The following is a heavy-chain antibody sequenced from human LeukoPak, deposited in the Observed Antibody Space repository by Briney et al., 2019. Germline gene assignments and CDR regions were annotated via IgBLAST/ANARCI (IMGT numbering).Heavy chain of an antibody. V-gene: IGHV3-74*01. CDR3: VVWGEDRSGHRFDF. CDR1: GFTFDYYW. Sequence: GGSLRLSCAAPGFTFDYYWMHWVRQAPGKGLMWVSRINTDGSNTHYADSVKGRFTISRDNAKNTLYLQMNGLRVEDTAVYYCVVWGEDRSGHRFDFWGQGTLVTVSS. J-gene: IGHJ4*02. D-gene: IGHD3-22*01. CDR2: INTDGSNT.